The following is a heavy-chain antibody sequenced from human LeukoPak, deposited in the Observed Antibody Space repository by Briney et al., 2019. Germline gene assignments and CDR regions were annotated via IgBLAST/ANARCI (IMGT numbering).Heavy chain of an antibody. Sequence: ASVKVSFKASGYTFTSYGVNGVRQATGQGLEGMGWMNPKSGDTVYAQKFQGRVTMTWNTPITTAYMELSSLTSEDTAVYYCARSMAHPYTYGMDVWGQGTTVTVSS. CDR1: GYTFTSYG. CDR2: MNPKSGDT. J-gene: IGHJ6*02. CDR3: ARSMAHPYTYGMDV. D-gene: IGHD2/OR15-2a*01. V-gene: IGHV1-8*01.